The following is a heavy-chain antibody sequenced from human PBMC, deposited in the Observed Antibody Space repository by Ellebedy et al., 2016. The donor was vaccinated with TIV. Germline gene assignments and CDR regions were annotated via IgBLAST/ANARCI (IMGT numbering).Heavy chain of an antibody. V-gene: IGHV3-30*01. CDR3: ARGKDVLRYFDWQLYYYYMDV. J-gene: IGHJ6*03. Sequence: GGSLRLXXVPSGFTFSSYAMHWVRQIPGTRLEWVAVISYDGSSKYYADSVKGRFTISRDNSENTLDLQMNSLRAEDTAVYHCARGKDVLRYFDWQLYYYYMDVWGKGTTVSVSS. CDR1: GFTFSSYA. D-gene: IGHD3-9*01. CDR2: ISYDGSSK.